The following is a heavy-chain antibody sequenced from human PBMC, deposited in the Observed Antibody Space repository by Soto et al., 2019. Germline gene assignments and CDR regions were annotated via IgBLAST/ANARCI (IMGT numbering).Heavy chain of an antibody. J-gene: IGHJ1*01. CDR1: GGTFSSYA. CDR3: ASLGVAARLFQH. V-gene: IGHV1-69*13. Sequence: ASVKVSCKASGGTFSSYAISWVRQAPGQGLEWMGGIIPIFGTANYAQKFQGRVTITADESTSTAYMELSSLRSEDTAVYYCASLGVAARLFQHWGQGTLVTVSS. D-gene: IGHD2-15*01. CDR2: IIPIFGTA.